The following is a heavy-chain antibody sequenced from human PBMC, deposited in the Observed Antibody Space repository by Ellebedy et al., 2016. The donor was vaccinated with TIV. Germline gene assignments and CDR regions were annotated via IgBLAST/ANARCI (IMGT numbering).Heavy chain of an antibody. D-gene: IGHD1-14*01. Sequence: GESLKISCVASGFTFSGYAMSWVRQAPGKGLEWVSGFGVSGETTYYVDSVKGRFTISRDNSKNTLSLQMNSLRAEDTAIYYCARGKSGTYIHHAFDYWGQGTLVTVSS. CDR3: ARGKSGTYIHHAFDY. V-gene: IGHV3-23*01. CDR1: GFTFSGYA. CDR2: FGVSGETT. J-gene: IGHJ4*02.